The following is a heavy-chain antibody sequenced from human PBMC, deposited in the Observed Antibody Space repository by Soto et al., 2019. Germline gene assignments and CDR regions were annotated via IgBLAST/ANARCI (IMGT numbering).Heavy chain of an antibody. CDR1: GYTFTNYY. CDR3: AREGQAPYYYYGMDV. J-gene: IGHJ6*02. CDR2: INPRGGRT. Sequence: GASVKVSCKASGYTFTNYYMHWVRQAPGQGLEWMGMINPRGGRTTYPQKFQGRVTMTTDTSTSTAHMELRSLRSDDTAVYYCAREGQAPYYYYGMDVWGQGTAVTVSS. V-gene: IGHV1-46*01.